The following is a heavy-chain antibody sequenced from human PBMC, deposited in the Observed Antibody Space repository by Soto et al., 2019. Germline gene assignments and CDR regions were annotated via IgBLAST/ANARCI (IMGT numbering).Heavy chain of an antibody. J-gene: IGHJ5*02. V-gene: IGHV3-33*01. D-gene: IGHD3-10*01. Sequence: QVQLVESGGGVVQPGRSLRLSCAASGFTFSSYGMHWVRQAPGKGLEWVAVIWYDGSTKYYADSVKGRFTISRDNSKNTRYLQMNSLRAEDTAVYYCARSGLWFGENNWFDPWGQGTLVTVSS. CDR1: GFTFSSYG. CDR2: IWYDGSTK. CDR3: ARSGLWFGENNWFDP.